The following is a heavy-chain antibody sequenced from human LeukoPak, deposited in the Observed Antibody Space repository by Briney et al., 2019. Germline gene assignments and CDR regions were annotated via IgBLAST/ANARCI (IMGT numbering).Heavy chain of an antibody. V-gene: IGHV1-69*01. J-gene: IGHJ4*02. CDR1: GGTFSSYA. CDR2: IIPIFGTA. D-gene: IGHD2-2*01. CDR3: ARLRLDLPPDTVVVPAAMDDY. Sequence: SVKVSCKASGGTFSSYAISWVRQAPGQGLEWMGGIIPIFGTANYAQKFQGRVTITADESTSTAYMELSSLRSEDTAVYYCARLRLDLPPDTVVVPAAMDDYWGQGTLVIVSS.